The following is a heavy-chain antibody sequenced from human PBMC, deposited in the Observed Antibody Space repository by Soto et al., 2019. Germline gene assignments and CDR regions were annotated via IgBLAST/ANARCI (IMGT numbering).Heavy chain of an antibody. V-gene: IGHV4-59*01. Sequence: PGKGLEWIGYIYYSGSTNYKHSLKSRVTISVDTSKNQFSLKLSSVTAADTAVYYCFFFQAEDGIRDTVPVSAFLLNRSSDL. CDR3: FFFQAEDGIRDTVPVSAFLLNRSSDL. CDR2: IYYSGST. D-gene: IGHD2-15*01. J-gene: IGHJ2*01.